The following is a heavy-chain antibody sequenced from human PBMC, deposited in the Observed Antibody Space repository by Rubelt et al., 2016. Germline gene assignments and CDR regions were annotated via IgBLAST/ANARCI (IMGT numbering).Heavy chain of an antibody. Sequence: QVQLVPSGAEVKKPGSSVKVSCKASGGTFSSYAISWVRQAPGQGLEWMGGIIAYNGNTNYAQKLQGRVTMTTDTSTSTAYMELRSLRSDDTAVYYCARDLTYNLPAYWGQGTLVTVSS. V-gene: IGHV1-18*01. CDR3: ARDLTYNLPAY. D-gene: IGHD5-24*01. CDR1: GGTFSSYA. CDR2: IIAYNGNT. J-gene: IGHJ4*02.